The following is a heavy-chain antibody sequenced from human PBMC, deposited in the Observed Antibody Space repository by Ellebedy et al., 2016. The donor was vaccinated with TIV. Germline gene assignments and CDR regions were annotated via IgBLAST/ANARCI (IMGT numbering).Heavy chain of an antibody. D-gene: IGHD2-2*01. CDR3: ARGYCLSTTCSDQNRRAYGMDV. CDR2: IGTAADT. Sequence: GESLKISCAASGFTFSTYDMHWVRQTTGKGLEWVSAIGTAADTFYSGSVKGRFTISREHAKNSLYLQMDSLRAGDTAVYYCARGYCLSTTCSDQNRRAYGMDVWGQGTTVIVSS. V-gene: IGHV3-13*01. CDR1: GFTFSTYD. J-gene: IGHJ6*02.